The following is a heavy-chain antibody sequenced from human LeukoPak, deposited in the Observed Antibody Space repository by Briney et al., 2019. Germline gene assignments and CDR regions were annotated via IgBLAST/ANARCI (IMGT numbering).Heavy chain of an antibody. CDR2: IYYSGST. J-gene: IGHJ4*02. D-gene: IGHD5-18*01. V-gene: IGHV4-59*01. CDR3: ASTDTPMITIH. CDR1: GGSISSYY. Sequence: SETLSLTCTVAGGSISSYYWSWIRQPPGKGLEWIGYIYYSGSTNYTPSLKSRVTLSVDTSKNQFSLKPTSVTAADTAVYYCASTDTPMITIHWGQGTLVTVSS.